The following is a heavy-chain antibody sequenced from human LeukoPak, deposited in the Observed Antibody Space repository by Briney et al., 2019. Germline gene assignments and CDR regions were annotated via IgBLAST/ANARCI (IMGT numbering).Heavy chain of an antibody. CDR2: IYSGGST. D-gene: IGHD4-17*01. Sequence: PGGSLRLSCAASGFTVSSNYMSWVRQAPGKGLEWVSVIYSGGSTYYADSVEGRFTISRDNSKNTLYLQMNSLRAEDTAVYYCARGGDYRFFDYWGQGTLVTVSS. V-gene: IGHV3-66*01. CDR3: ARGGDYRFFDY. CDR1: GFTVSSNY. J-gene: IGHJ4*02.